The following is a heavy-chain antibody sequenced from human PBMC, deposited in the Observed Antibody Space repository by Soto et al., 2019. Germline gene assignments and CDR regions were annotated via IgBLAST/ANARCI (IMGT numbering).Heavy chain of an antibody. J-gene: IGHJ4*02. D-gene: IGHD6-19*01. CDR2: IKKDGSEK. CDR1: GFTFSSYW. V-gene: IGHV3-7*03. CDR3: AGGSGWLIDY. Sequence: EVQLVESGGGLVQPGGSLRLSCEASGFTFSSYWMNWVRQAPGKGLEWVAIIKKDGSEKYYVDSVKGRFAISRDNAKNSVYLQMSGPRADDTAVYYCAGGSGWLIDYWGRGTLVTVSS.